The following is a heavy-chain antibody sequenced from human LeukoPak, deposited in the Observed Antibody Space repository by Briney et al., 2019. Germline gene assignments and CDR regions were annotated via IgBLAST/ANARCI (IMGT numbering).Heavy chain of an antibody. D-gene: IGHD3-10*01. J-gene: IGHJ3*02. CDR1: GFSFSTSP. Sequence: PGGSLRLSCAASGFSFSTSPMSWVRQPPGKGLEWVSAMNNGPGATFYRDSVRGRFTISRDDSKSTLYLQMNSLRAEDTAVYYCASPVAVVRGVIGYDDAFDIWGQGTMVTVSS. CDR3: ASPVAVVRGVIGYDDAFDI. CDR2: MNNGPGAT. V-gene: IGHV3-23*01.